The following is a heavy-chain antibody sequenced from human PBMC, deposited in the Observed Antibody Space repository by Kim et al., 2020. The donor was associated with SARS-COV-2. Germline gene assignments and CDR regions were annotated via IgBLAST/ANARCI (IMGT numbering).Heavy chain of an antibody. J-gene: IGHJ4*02. D-gene: IGHD1-26*01. CDR2: VSASGLRT. CDR1: GYTFSSCA. CDR3: AKGQSGTRQERYSDY. V-gene: IGHV3-23*01. Sequence: GGSLRLSCAASGYTFSSCAITWVRQAPGKGLEWVAAVSASGLRTYYADSLKGRFTISRDNSKNTVNLQMNSLRPEDSAVYYCAKGQSGTRQERYSDYWGQGILVTVSS.